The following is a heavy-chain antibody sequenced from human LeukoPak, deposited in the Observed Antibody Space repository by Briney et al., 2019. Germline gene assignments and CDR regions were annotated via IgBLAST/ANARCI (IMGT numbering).Heavy chain of an antibody. CDR1: GGTFSSYA. CDR3: ARVSAEKATATETDPIYYYYYYMDV. J-gene: IGHJ6*03. V-gene: IGHV1-69*01. CDR2: IIPIFGTA. D-gene: IGHD4-11*01. Sequence: GASVKVSCKASGGTFSSYAISWVRQAPGQGLEWMGGIIPIFGTANYAQKFQGRVTITADESTSTAYMELSSLRSEDTAVYYCARVSAEKATATETDPIYYYYYYMDVWGKGTTVTVSS.